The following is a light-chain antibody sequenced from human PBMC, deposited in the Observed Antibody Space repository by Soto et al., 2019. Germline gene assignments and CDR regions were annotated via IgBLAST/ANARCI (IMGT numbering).Light chain of an antibody. Sequence: EVVLTQSPDTLSLSPGETATLSCKASQSLSINLAWYQQKPGQAPRLLIYDASTRATGIPARFSGSGSGTEFTLTISSLQSKDFAVYYCQQYNNWHPLTFGGGTKVDIK. V-gene: IGKV3D-15*01. CDR3: QQYNNWHPLT. CDR2: DAS. J-gene: IGKJ4*01. CDR1: QSLSIN.